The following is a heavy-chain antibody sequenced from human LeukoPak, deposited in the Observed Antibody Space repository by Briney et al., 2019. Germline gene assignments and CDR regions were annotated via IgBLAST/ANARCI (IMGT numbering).Heavy chain of an antibody. CDR2: VNTNNANT. V-gene: IGHV1-18*01. D-gene: IGHD2/OR15-2a*01. CDR1: GYTFTTYG. CDR3: VRGTGLSYDSSS. Sequence: SSVKVSCKASGYTFTTYGISWVRQAPGQGLEWMGWVNTNNANTKYAQKFQGRVTMTTDTSTSTGYMELRSPTSDDTAVYYCVRGTGLSYDSSSCGQGTLVTVSS. J-gene: IGHJ5*02.